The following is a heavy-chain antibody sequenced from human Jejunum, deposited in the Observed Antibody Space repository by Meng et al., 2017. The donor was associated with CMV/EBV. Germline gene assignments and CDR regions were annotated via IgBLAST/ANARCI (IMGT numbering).Heavy chain of an antibody. CDR1: GFTVSSKY. Sequence: EGQRVWSGEGLVQLGGSLSLYWSASGFTVSSKYMSGVRQAPGKGLEWVSVIYSGGSTYYADSVKGRVIISRDSSKNTVYLQMNSLRAEDTAVYYCAESLKITNWGQGTLVTVSS. J-gene: IGHJ4*02. CDR3: AESLKITN. D-gene: IGHD3-16*01. CDR2: IYSGGST. V-gene: IGHV3-66*01.